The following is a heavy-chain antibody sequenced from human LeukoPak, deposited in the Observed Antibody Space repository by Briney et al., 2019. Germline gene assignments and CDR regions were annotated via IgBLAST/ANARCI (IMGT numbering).Heavy chain of an antibody. Sequence: GRSLRPSCAASGFTFSSYGMHWVRQAPGKGLEWVAVIWYDGSNKYYADSVKGRFTISRDNSKNTLYLQMNSLRAEDTAVYYCAKVLQANNYYDSSGYYLGFDYWGQGTLVTVSS. CDR3: AKVLQANNYYDSSGYYLGFDY. J-gene: IGHJ4*02. CDR1: GFTFSSYG. V-gene: IGHV3-33*06. D-gene: IGHD3-22*01. CDR2: IWYDGSNK.